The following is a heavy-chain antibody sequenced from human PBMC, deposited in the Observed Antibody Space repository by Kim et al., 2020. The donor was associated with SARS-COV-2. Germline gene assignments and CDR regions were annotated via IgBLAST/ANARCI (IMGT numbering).Heavy chain of an antibody. CDR3: ARDRRVGELSSPRWFDP. V-gene: IGHV3-48*02. D-gene: IGHD3-10*01. J-gene: IGHJ5*02. CDR1: GFTFSSYS. Sequence: GGSLRLSCAASGFTFSSYSMNWVRQAPGKGLEWVSYISSSSSTIYYADSVKGRFTISRDNAKNSLYLQMNSLRDEATAVYYCARDRRVGELSSPRWFDPWGQGTLVTVSS. CDR2: ISSSSSTI.